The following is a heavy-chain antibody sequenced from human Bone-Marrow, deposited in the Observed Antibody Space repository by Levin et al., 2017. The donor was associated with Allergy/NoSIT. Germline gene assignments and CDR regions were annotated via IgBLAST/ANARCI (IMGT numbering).Heavy chain of an antibody. V-gene: IGHV5-51*01. D-gene: IGHD6-13*01. J-gene: IGHJ4*02. CDR3: VRRKSLSSRWYESLFDY. Sequence: GESLKISCKVSGYTFTSHWIGWVRQTPGKGLVYFGIIYPGDSDTKYNPSFQGQVTILADKATRTAYMQRRSLKASDTDIEYCVRRKSLSSRWYESLFDYWGQGTLVTVSS. CDR1: GYTFTSHW. CDR2: IYPGDSDT.